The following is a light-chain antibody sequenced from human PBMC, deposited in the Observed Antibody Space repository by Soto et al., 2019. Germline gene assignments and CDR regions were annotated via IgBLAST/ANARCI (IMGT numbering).Light chain of an antibody. CDR3: QQYNNWPPVT. CDR2: GAS. J-gene: IGKJ5*01. CDR1: QSVSSN. Sequence: EIVMTQSPATLSVSPGERATLSCRASQSVSSNLAWYQQKPGQAPRLLIYGASTRATGIPARFSGSESGTQFTLTISNLQSEDFAVYYCQQYNNWPPVTFGQGKRLEI. V-gene: IGKV3-15*01.